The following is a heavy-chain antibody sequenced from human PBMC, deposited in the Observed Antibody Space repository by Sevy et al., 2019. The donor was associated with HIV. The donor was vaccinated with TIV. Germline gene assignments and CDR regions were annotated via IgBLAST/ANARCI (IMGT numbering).Heavy chain of an antibody. D-gene: IGHD2-8*01. Sequence: GGSLRLSCATSVFSFSQYAFHWVRQAPGKGLGWVSFISYDGSYKKYADSMKGRFTIFRDNSRNTLYLQMISLGFDDTAMYYCARIDVTYCTNDCYHRFDYSGQGALVTVSS. V-gene: IGHV3-30*04. CDR1: VFSFSQYA. CDR3: ARIDVTYCTNDCYHRFDY. CDR2: ISYDGSYK. J-gene: IGHJ4*02.